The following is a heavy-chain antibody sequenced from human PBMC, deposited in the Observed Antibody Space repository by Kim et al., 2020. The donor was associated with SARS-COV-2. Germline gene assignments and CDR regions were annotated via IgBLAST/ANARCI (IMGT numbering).Heavy chain of an antibody. J-gene: IGHJ5*01. CDR3: AKANDS. CDR1: GFTFNNYA. CDR2: ITSNGSIK. V-gene: IGHV3-30*18. Sequence: GGSLRLSCGASGFTFNNYAMHWVRQAPGKGLEWVAVITSNGSIKNYADSVKGHFTVSRDWSNNTLYLHMSSLRPEDTALYYCAKANDS.